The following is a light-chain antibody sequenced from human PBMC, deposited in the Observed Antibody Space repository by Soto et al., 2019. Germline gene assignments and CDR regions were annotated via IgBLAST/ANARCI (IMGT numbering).Light chain of an antibody. Sequence: SYELTQPPSVSVSPGQTASIPCSGDKLGDRFACWYQQKPGQSPVMVIYQDTKRPSGLPERFSGSNSGNTATLTISGTQAMDEADYYCQAWESGTGVVFGGGTKLTVL. CDR2: QDT. J-gene: IGLJ2*01. CDR1: KLGDRF. V-gene: IGLV3-1*01. CDR3: QAWESGTGVV.